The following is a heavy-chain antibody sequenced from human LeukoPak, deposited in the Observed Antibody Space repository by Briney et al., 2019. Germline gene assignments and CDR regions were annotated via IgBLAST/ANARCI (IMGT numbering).Heavy chain of an antibody. D-gene: IGHD5-12*01. Sequence: PGGSLRLSCAASGFTFSNYWMSWVRQAPGKGLEWVANIKEDGSEKFYVNSVKGRFTISRDNAKNSLYLQMNSLRAEDTAVYYCAKDLGVATIEGDIDAFDIWGQGTMVTVSS. CDR1: GFTFSNYW. J-gene: IGHJ3*02. CDR3: AKDLGVATIEGDIDAFDI. CDR2: IKEDGSEK. V-gene: IGHV3-7*01.